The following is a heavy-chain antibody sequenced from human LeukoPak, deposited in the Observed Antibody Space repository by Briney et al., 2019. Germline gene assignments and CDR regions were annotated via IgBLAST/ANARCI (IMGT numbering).Heavy chain of an antibody. D-gene: IGHD2-2*01. CDR1: GGSISSSGYY. J-gene: IGHJ4*02. CDR2: IYYSGST. V-gene: IGHV4-39*01. CDR3: ARHPLVVPAAFDY. Sequence: PSETLSLTCTVSGGSISSSGYYWGWIRQPPGKGLEWIGSIYYSGSTYYNPSLKSRVTISVDTSKNQFSLNLSSVTAADTAVYYFARHPLVVPAAFDYWGQGALVTDSS.